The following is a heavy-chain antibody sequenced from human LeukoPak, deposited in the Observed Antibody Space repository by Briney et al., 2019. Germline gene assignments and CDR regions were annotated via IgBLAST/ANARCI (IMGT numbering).Heavy chain of an antibody. CDR2: ISSSRSYI. D-gene: IGHD6-13*01. V-gene: IGHV3-21*01. CDR3: ARFIAAPYYFDY. CDR1: GFTFSSYS. Sequence: GGSLRLSCAASGFTFSSYSMNWVRQAPGKGLEWVSFISSSRSYIYYADSVKGRFTISRDNAKNSLYLQMNSLRAEDTAVYYCARFIAAPYYFDYWGRGTLVTVSS. J-gene: IGHJ4*02.